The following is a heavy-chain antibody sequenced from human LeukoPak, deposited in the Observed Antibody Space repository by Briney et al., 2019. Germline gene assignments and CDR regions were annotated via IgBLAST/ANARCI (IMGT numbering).Heavy chain of an antibody. V-gene: IGHV3-33*01. Sequence: PGGSLRLSCAASGFTFSSYGMHWVRQAPGKGLEWVAVIWYDGSNKYYADSVKGRFTISRDNSKNTLYLRMNSLRAEDTAVYYCARGIAAAGTDYWGQGTLVTVSS. D-gene: IGHD6-13*01. CDR1: GFTFSSYG. CDR2: IWYDGSNK. CDR3: ARGIAAAGTDY. J-gene: IGHJ4*02.